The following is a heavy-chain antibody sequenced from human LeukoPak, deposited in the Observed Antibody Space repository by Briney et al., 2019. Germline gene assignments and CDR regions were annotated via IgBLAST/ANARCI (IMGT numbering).Heavy chain of an antibody. CDR3: ARDDRLYSSGWSYYSDY. CDR2: ISYDGSNK. D-gene: IGHD6-19*01. CDR1: GFTFSSYA. Sequence: GRSLRLSCAASGFTFSSYAMHWVRQAPGKGLEWVAVISYDGSNKYYADSVKGRFTISRDNSKNTLYLQMNSLRAEDTAVYYCARDDRLYSSGWSYYSDYWGQGTLVTVSS. V-gene: IGHV3-30*04. J-gene: IGHJ4*02.